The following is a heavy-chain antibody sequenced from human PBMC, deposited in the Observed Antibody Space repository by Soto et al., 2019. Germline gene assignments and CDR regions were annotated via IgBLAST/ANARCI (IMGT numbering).Heavy chain of an antibody. CDR3: ARADRSAFEV. Sequence: EEQLVESGGGLVQLGGSLSLSFAASGFTVREKNRSWVRQAPGEGLEWVSTIYSTYGRSRTGYADSVEGRFTISRDNSKNTLSLQMNTLRAEDTAVYYCARADRSAFEVWGQGAMVIVSS. CDR2: IYSTYGRSRT. J-gene: IGHJ3*01. CDR1: GFTVREKN. V-gene: IGHV3-66*01.